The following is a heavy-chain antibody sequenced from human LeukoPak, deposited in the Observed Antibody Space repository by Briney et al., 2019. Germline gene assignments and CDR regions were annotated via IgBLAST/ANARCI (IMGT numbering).Heavy chain of an antibody. CDR2: IFYSGTT. CDR3: ARAPEYGLYYFDY. D-gene: IGHD1-14*01. V-gene: IGHV4-59*12. CDR1: GGSISSYY. J-gene: IGHJ4*02. Sequence: SETLSLTCTVSGGSISSYYWSCIRQPPGKGLELIGFIFYSGTTNYNPSFKSRVTISVDTSKNQFSLKLSSVTAADTAVYYCARAPEYGLYYFDYWGQGALVTVSS.